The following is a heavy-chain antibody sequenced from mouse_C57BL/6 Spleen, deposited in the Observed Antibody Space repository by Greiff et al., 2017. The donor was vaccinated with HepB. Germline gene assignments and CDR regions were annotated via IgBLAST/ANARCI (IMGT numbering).Heavy chain of an antibody. CDR2: IDPENGDT. D-gene: IGHD2-4*01. Sequence: VQLKESGAELVRPGASVKLSCTASGFNIKDYYMHWVKQRPEQGLEWIGWIDPENGDTEYASKFQGKATITADTSSNTAYLQLSSLTSEDTAVYYCTTEDYDGTGYFDVWGTGTTVTVSS. CDR3: TTEDYDGTGYFDV. V-gene: IGHV14-4*01. J-gene: IGHJ1*03. CDR1: GFNIKDYY.